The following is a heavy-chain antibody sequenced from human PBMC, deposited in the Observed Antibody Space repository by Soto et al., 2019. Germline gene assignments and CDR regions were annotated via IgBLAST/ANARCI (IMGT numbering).Heavy chain of an antibody. CDR2: IYYSASVT. J-gene: IGHJ3*02. D-gene: IGHD1-26*01. CDR1: GGSITNYY. CDR3: ARDTPQGSQGGFDI. Sequence: PSETLSLTCTVSGGSITNYYWSWIRQSPGKGLELIGHIYYSASVTYYNPPLKSRVTISLDPSKNQFSLDLSSVTAADTAVYYCARDTPQGSQGGFDIWGQVTMFTVSS. V-gene: IGHV4-59*01.